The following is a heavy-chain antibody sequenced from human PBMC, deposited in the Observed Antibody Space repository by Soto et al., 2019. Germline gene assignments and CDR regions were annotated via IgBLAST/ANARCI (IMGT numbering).Heavy chain of an antibody. Sequence: QVQVVQSGAAVKKPGSSVTVSCKASGGTFSSYTITWVRQAPGQGLEWLGRIIPIFGVTNYAQKFQDRLTMRADRPTNTPYMELSSLTSADTAVYYCGRDWESTTQTWGFGDSWGHGTLVTVSS. J-gene: IGHJ5*01. CDR3: GRDWESTTQTWGFGDS. V-gene: IGHV1-69*04. CDR2: IIPIFGVT. D-gene: IGHD3-10*01. CDR1: GGTFSSYT.